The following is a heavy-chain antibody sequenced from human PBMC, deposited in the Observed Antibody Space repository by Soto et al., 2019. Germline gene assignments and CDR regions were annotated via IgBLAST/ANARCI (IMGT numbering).Heavy chain of an antibody. CDR2: ISYRGST. V-gene: IGHV4-59*01. J-gene: IGHJ6*02. CDR1: GGSISGSY. Sequence: PSETLSLTCTVSGGSISGSYWSWRRQPPGKGLEWIGYISYRGSTDYNPSLKSRVTISSDTSKNHFSLKLNSVTAADTAVYYCARARSSYYGMDVWGQGTTVTVSS. CDR3: ARARSSYYGMDV. D-gene: IGHD2-15*01.